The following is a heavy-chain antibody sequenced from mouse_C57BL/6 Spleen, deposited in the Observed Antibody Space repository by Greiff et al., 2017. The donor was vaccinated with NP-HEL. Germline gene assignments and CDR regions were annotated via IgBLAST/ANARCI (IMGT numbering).Heavy chain of an antibody. Sequence: QVQLQQSGPELVKPGASVKISCKASGYAFSSSWMNWVKQRPGKGLEWIGRIYPGDGDTNYNGKFKGKATLTADKSSSTAYMQLSSLTSEDSAVYFCANHYYGSSSLLDWGQGTLVTVSA. CDR1: GYAFSSSW. V-gene: IGHV1-82*01. CDR2: IYPGDGDT. J-gene: IGHJ3*01. CDR3: ANHYYGSSSLLD. D-gene: IGHD1-1*01.